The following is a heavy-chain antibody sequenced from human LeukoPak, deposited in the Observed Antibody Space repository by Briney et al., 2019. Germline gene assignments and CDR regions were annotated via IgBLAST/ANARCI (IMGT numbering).Heavy chain of an antibody. J-gene: IGHJ4*02. D-gene: IGHD2-21*01. CDR1: GYIFTKYV. CDR2: IKAGNGDT. Sequence: GASVKVPCKASGYIFTKYVVHWVRQAPGQRPEWMGWIKAGNGDTKYSQNFQDRLTITRDTSASIVYMELSSLTSEDTALYYCARDDCGDTCYPGGYWGQGTLVTVS. CDR3: ARDDCGDTCYPGGY. V-gene: IGHV1-3*01.